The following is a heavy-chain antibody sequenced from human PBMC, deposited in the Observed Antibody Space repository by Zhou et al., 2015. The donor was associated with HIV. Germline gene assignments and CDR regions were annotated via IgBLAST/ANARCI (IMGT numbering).Heavy chain of an antibody. Sequence: QLLQSGSDVKKPGSSVKVSCRASGDVDHFRTYTITWVRQAPGHGLEWMGGIRPMFRGTDTAPKFQGRVSFGADVTATVVSMELKNLTVEDTAVYYCARERHERAGYSYDYWGQGTLVTVSS. D-gene: IGHD5-18*01. CDR2: IRPMFRGT. J-gene: IGHJ4*02. CDR3: ARERHERAGYSYDY. V-gene: IGHV1-69*01. CDR1: GDVDHFRTYT.